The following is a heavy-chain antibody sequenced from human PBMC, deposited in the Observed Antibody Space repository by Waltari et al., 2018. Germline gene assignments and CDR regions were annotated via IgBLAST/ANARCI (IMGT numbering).Heavy chain of an antibody. D-gene: IGHD1-7*01. CDR2: INHSGST. CDR1: GGSFSGYY. V-gene: IGHV4-34*01. Sequence: QVQLQQWGAGLLKPSETLSLTCAVYGGSFSGYYLSWLRQPPGKGLEWIGEINHSGSTNYNPSLKSRVTISVDTSKNQFSLKLSSVTAADTAVYYCARGRGWNYVLLNWFDPWGQGTLVTVSS. CDR3: ARGRGWNYVLLNWFDP. J-gene: IGHJ5*02.